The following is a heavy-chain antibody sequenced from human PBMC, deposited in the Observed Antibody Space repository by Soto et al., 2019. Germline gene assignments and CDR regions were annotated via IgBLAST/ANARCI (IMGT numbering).Heavy chain of an antibody. J-gene: IGHJ6*02. CDR3: ASRDITMVRGVYYYSGMDV. V-gene: IGHV3-7*05. CDR2: IKQDGSEK. CDR1: GFTFSSYW. D-gene: IGHD3-10*01. Sequence: EVQLVESGGGLVQPGGSLRLSCAASGFTFSSYWMSWVRQSPGKGREWVANIKQDGSEKSYVDSVKGRFTISRDTAKNSLYLQMNSLRAEDTAVYYCASRDITMVRGVYYYSGMDVWGQGTTVTVSS.